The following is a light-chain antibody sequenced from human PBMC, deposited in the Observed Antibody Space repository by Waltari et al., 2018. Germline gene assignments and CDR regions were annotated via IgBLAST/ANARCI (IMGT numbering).Light chain of an antibody. CDR3: QSYDSSLSGLGV. Sequence: CTGSSSNIGAGYDVHWYQQFPGTAPRLLIYGNTNRPSGVPDRFSGSKSGTSASLAITGLQAEDEADYYCQSYDSSLSGLGVFGGGTKLTVL. CDR2: GNT. J-gene: IGLJ3*02. V-gene: IGLV1-40*01. CDR1: SSNIGAGYD.